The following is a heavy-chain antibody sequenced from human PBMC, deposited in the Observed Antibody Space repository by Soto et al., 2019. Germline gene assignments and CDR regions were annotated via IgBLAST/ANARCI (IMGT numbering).Heavy chain of an antibody. CDR3: VRELWFGELFLDYYYYGMDV. Sequence: PGGSLRLSCAASGFTFSSYGMHWVRQAPGKGLEWVAVIWYDGSNKYYADSVKGRFTISRDNSKNTLYLQMNSLRAEDTAVYYCVRELWFGELFLDYYYYGMDVWGQGTTVTVSS. CDR2: IWYDGSNK. V-gene: IGHV3-33*01. CDR1: GFTFSSYG. J-gene: IGHJ6*02. D-gene: IGHD3-10*01.